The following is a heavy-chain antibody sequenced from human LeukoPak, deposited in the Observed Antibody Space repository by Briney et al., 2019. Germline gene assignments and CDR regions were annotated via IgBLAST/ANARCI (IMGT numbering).Heavy chain of an antibody. J-gene: IGHJ6*02. Sequence: SETLSLTCTVSGGSISSYYWSWIRQPPGKGLEWIGYIYYSGSTNYNPSLKSRVTISVDTSKNQFSLKLSSVTAADTAVYYCARGDIVVVPAAPGHYGMDVWGQGTTVTVSS. CDR3: ARGDIVVVPAAPGHYGMDV. V-gene: IGHV4-59*01. CDR1: GGSISSYY. CDR2: IYYSGST. D-gene: IGHD2-2*01.